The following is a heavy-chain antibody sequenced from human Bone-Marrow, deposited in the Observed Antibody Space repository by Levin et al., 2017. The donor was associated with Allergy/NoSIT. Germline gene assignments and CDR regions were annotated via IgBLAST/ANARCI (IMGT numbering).Heavy chain of an antibody. CDR2: ISVYNGHT. J-gene: IGHJ6*02. CDR1: GYTFSSFG. Sequence: GASVKVSCKASGYTFSSFGLTWVRQAPGQGLEWMGWISVYNGHTKYAQKLQGRVTMTTDTSTNTAFMDPRSLRSDDTAVYYCARDCSRPSGCTYTMDVWGQGTTVTVSS. CDR3: ARDCSRPSGCTYTMDV. V-gene: IGHV1-18*01. D-gene: IGHD2-15*01.